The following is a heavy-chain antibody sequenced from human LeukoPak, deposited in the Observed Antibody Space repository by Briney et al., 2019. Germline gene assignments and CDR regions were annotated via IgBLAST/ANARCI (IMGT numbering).Heavy chain of an antibody. CDR2: INPSSGDT. CDR1: GYTFTGYY. D-gene: IGHD3-9*01. V-gene: IGHV1-2*02. CDR3: AAYDILTGQSIDY. J-gene: IGHJ4*02. Sequence: ASVKVSCKASGYTFTGYYSHWVRQAPGQGLEWMGWINPSSGDTNYAQKFQGRVTMTRDTSISTAYMELSRLRSDDTAVYYCAAYDILTGQSIDYWGQGTLVTVSS.